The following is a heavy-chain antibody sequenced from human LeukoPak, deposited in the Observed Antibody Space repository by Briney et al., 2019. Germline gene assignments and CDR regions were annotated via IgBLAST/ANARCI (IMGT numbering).Heavy chain of an antibody. CDR1: GFTFSSYS. CDR3: ARDSVPAALGGFDP. D-gene: IGHD2-2*01. CDR2: ISSSSSYI. J-gene: IGHJ5*02. Sequence: GGSLRLSCAASGFTFSSYSMTWVRQAPGKGLEWVSSISSSSSYIYYADSVKGRFTISRDNAKNSLYLQMNSLRAEDTAVYYCARDSVPAALGGFDPWGQGTLVTVSS. V-gene: IGHV3-21*01.